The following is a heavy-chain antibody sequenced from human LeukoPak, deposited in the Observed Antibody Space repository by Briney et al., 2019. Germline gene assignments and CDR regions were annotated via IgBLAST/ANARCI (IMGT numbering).Heavy chain of an antibody. J-gene: IGHJ3*02. D-gene: IGHD2-21*01. CDR3: NTENVIREVSIDALDI. CDR1: GFSLSNPT. V-gene: IGHV3-15*01. CDR2: IKSKINGGKA. Sequence: GGSLTLSCAASGFSLSNPTMNWFRQAPGNGLEWVGRIKSKINGGKADYADPVKGRFTISRDDSKNTMYLHMNSLTSEDTAVYYCNTENVIREVSIDALDIWGQGTMVTVSS.